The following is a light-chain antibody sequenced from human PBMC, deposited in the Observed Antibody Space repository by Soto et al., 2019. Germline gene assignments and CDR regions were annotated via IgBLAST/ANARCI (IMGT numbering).Light chain of an antibody. CDR3: SLYTSSSTYV. V-gene: IGLV2-18*01. CDR2: EVS. Sequence: QSALTQPASVSGSPGQSVTISCTGTSSDVGSYNSVSWYQQPPGTAPKVMIYEVSNRPSGVPDRFSGSKSGNTASLTISGLQAEDEADYYCSLYTSSSTYVFGTGTKVTVL. CDR1: SSDVGSYNS. J-gene: IGLJ1*01.